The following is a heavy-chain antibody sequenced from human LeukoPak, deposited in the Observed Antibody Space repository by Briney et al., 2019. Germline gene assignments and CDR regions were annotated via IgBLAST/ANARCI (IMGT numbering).Heavy chain of an antibody. CDR3: ATEYWYRHDY. D-gene: IGHD6-13*01. J-gene: IGHJ4*02. CDR2: IDKDGIGT. CDR1: GFNFNYYF. Sequence: PGGSLRLSCTTSGFNFNYYFMAWFRQAPGKGLEWLATIDKDGIGTEYIDSVRGRFTISRDNTKKSIYLQMSSLSADDTAVYFCATEYWYRHDYWGQGILVTVSS. V-gene: IGHV3-7*01.